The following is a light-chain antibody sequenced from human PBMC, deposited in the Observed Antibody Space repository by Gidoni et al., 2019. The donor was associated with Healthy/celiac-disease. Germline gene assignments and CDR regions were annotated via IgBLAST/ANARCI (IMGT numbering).Light chain of an antibody. V-gene: IGLV1-51*01. J-gene: IGLJ3*02. CDR2: DNN. CDR3: GTWHSSLSAGEV. CDR1: SSNIGNNY. Sequence: QSVLTQPPSVSAAPGPKVTISCSGSSSNIGNNYVSWYQQLPGTAPKLLIYDNNKRPSGIPDRFSDSKSGTSATLGITGLQTGDEADYYCGTWHSSLSAGEVFGGGTKLTVL.